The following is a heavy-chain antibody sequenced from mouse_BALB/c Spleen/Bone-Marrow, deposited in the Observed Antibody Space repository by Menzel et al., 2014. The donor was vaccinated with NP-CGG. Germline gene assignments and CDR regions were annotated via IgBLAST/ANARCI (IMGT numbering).Heavy chain of an antibody. Sequence: VQLQQSGPGLVAPSQSLSITCTVSGFSLSNYGVHWVRQPPGKGLEWLGVIWAGGSTNYNSALMSRLRINKDNSKSQVFLKMNSLQPDDTAMYYCARYYGSSDSWFAYWGQGTLVTVSA. CDR1: GFSLSNYG. J-gene: IGHJ3*01. CDR2: IWAGGST. V-gene: IGHV2-9*02. D-gene: IGHD1-1*01. CDR3: ARYYGSSDSWFAY.